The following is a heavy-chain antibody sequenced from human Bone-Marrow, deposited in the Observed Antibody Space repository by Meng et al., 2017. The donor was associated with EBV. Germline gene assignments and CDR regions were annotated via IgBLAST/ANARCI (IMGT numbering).Heavy chain of an antibody. CDR1: GGTFRSDA. V-gene: IGHV1-69*01. J-gene: IGHJ4*02. CDR2: LIPMVGAP. Sequence: VQLLQSGAEVKKAGSSVKVSCRTSGGTFRSDAVSWVRQAPGQGLEWMGGLIPMVGAPHYAQKFQGRVTIIADESTSTHSMELNSLRSEDTAMYYCASESGRGFTPDYWGQGTLVTVSS. CDR3: ASESGRGFTPDY. D-gene: IGHD3-10*01.